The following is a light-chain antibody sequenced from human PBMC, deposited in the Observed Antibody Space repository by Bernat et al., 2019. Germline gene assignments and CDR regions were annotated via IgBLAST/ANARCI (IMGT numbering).Light chain of an antibody. CDR2: DNK. CDR1: SSNIGNNY. J-gene: IGLJ2*01. V-gene: IGLV1-51*01. CDR3: GTWDSSMTVVL. Sequence: QSVLTQPPSVSAAPGQKVTISCSGNSSNIGNNYVSWYQQFPGAAPKLLIYDNKKRPSGIPDRFSGSKSGTSATLGITGLQTGDEADYYCGTWDSSMTVVLFGGGTKLTVL.